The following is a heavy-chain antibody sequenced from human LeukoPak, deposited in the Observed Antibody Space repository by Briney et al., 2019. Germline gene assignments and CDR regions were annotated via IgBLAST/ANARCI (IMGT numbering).Heavy chain of an antibody. CDR3: ARGGVAPAAAALFFDY. Sequence: PSETLSLTCAVYGGSFSGYYWSWIRQPPGKGLEWIGEINHSGSTNYNPSLKSRVTISVDTSKNQFSLKLSSVTAADTAVYYCARGGVAPAAAALFFDYWGQGTLVTVSS. V-gene: IGHV4-34*01. D-gene: IGHD6-13*01. J-gene: IGHJ4*02. CDR2: INHSGST. CDR1: GGSFSGYY.